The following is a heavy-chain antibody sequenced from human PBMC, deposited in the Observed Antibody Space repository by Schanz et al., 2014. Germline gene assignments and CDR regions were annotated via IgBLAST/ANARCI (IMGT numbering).Heavy chain of an antibody. D-gene: IGHD1-20*01. CDR1: GFVFGDYY. J-gene: IGHJ4*02. Sequence: QVQVVQSGGGLVKPGGSLRLSCAASGFVFGDYYMTWIRQAPGKGLEWVAVIWSDGTNEYYADSVKGRFTISGDNSKNTLYLQMNSLRAEDTAVYYCANNWNLDYWGQGTLVTVSS. CDR2: IWSDGTNE. CDR3: ANNWNLDY. V-gene: IGHV3-33*08.